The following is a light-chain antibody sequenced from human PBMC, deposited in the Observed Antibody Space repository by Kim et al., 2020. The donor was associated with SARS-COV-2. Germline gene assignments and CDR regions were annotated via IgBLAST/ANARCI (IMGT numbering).Light chain of an antibody. Sequence: APGKTARITCGGDNIGSKSVHWYQQKPGQAPVVVIYYDSDRPSGIPERFSGSDSGNTATLTISRVEAGDEADYYCQVWDSISDHVVFGGGTKLTVL. CDR3: QVWDSISDHVV. V-gene: IGLV3-21*04. CDR2: YDS. J-gene: IGLJ2*01. CDR1: NIGSKS.